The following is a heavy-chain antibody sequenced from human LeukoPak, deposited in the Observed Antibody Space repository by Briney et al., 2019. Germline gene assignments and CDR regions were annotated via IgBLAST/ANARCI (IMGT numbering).Heavy chain of an antibody. V-gene: IGHV1-69*05. Sequence: ASVKVSCKASGGTFSSYAISWVRQAPGQGLEWMGGIIPIFGTANYAQKFQGRVTITTDESTSTAYMELSSPRSEDTAVYYCARVPSRQNYYYYYMDVWGKGTTVTVSS. CDR1: GGTFSSYA. CDR3: ARVPSRQNYYYYYMDV. CDR2: IIPIFGTA. J-gene: IGHJ6*03.